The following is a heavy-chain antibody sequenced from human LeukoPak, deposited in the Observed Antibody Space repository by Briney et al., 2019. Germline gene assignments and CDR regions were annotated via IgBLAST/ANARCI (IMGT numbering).Heavy chain of an antibody. D-gene: IGHD6-13*01. CDR1: GFTFSYYC. J-gene: IGHJ6*03. Sequence: PGGSMTLSRAASGFTFSYYCMNWVRQAPGRGLEWVSCISSSSSLIFYSDSVKGRITISRSNDKNLLYLHMNSLRVEDTAVYYCAKVDRGDYSSSPVPYYNYYMNVWGKGTTVTVSS. CDR2: ISSSSSLI. CDR3: AKVDRGDYSSSPVPYYNYYMNV. V-gene: IGHV3-21*01.